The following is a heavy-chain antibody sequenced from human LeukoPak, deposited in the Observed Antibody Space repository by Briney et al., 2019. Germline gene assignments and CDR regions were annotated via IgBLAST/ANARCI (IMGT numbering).Heavy chain of an antibody. CDR1: QFIFNNYA. CDR2: ISYDGSNK. Sequence: GGSLRLSCAASQFIFNNYAMSWVRQAPGKGLEWVAVISYDGSNKYYADSVKGRFTISRDNSKNTLYLQMNSLRAEDTAVYYCAKEVSPITMVRGAHFDYWGQGTLVTVSS. D-gene: IGHD3-10*01. V-gene: IGHV3-30*18. J-gene: IGHJ4*02. CDR3: AKEVSPITMVRGAHFDY.